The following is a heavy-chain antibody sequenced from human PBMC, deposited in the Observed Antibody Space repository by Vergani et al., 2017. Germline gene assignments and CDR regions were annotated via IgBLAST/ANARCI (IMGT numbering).Heavy chain of an antibody. J-gene: IGHJ4*02. D-gene: IGHD2-2*01. CDR3: ARVRRNRMPNLDV. CDR2: ISHDVSA. Sequence: QVQLQPWGAGLLKPSETLSLTCAVYGGSFSGYYWDWIRQPPGKGLEWIGEISHDVSANYNASLKSRVPISIDTSKNQFSLKLTSVTAADTAVYYCARVRRNRMPNLDVWGQGTLVTVSS. CDR1: GGSFSGYY. V-gene: IGHV4-34*01.